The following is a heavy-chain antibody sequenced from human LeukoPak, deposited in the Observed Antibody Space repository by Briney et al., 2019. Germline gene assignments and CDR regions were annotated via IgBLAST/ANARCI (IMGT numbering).Heavy chain of an antibody. J-gene: IGHJ3*02. CDR1: GYSFTSYW. D-gene: IGHD2-21*02. V-gene: IGHV5-51*01. CDR3: ARLSDAYCGGDCENAFDI. Sequence: GESLKISCKGSGYSFTSYWIGWVRQMPGKGLEWMGIIYPGDSDTRYSPSFQGQGTISADKSISTAYLQWSSLKASDTATYYCARLSDAYCGGDCENAFDIWGLGTKVTVSS. CDR2: IYPGDSDT.